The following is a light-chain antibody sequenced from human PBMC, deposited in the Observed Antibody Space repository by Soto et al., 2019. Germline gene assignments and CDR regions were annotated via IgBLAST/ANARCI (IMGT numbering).Light chain of an antibody. CDR2: AAS. CDR1: QSISSY. V-gene: IGKV1-39*01. J-gene: IGKJ5*01. CDR3: QLSYSAPRIA. Sequence: DIQMTQYPSSLSASVGDRVTITCRASQSISSYLNWYQQKPGKAPKLLIYAASSLQSGVPSRFGGSGSGTDFTLTVSSLQADDVETYYCQLSYSAPRIAFGQGTLLEIK.